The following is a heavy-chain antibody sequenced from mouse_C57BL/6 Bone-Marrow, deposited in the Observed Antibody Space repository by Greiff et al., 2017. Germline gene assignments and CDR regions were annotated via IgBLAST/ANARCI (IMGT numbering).Heavy chain of an antibody. CDR3: ARWRSNPGGYFDY. CDR2: FHPYNDDT. J-gene: IGHJ2*01. V-gene: IGHV1-47*01. D-gene: IGHD4-1*01. Sequence: QVQLQQSGAELVKPGASVKMSCKASGYTFTPYPIEWMKQNHGQSLEWIGNFHPYNDDTKYNDKFKGKATLTVEKSSSTVYLELSRLTSDDSAVYYSARWRSNPGGYFDYWGQGTTLTVSA. CDR1: GYTFTPYP.